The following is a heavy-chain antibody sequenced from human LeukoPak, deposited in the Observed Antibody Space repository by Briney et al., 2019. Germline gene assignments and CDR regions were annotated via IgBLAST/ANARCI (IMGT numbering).Heavy chain of an antibody. V-gene: IGHV3-30*04. CDR1: GFTFSSYA. CDR3: ARHDLYFDY. CDR2: ISYDGSNK. Sequence: GGSLRLSCAASGFTFSSYAMHWVRQAPDKGLEWVAVISYDGSNKYYADSVKGRFTISRDNSKNTLYLQMNSLRAEDTAVYYCARHDLYFDYWGQGTLVTVSS. J-gene: IGHJ4*02.